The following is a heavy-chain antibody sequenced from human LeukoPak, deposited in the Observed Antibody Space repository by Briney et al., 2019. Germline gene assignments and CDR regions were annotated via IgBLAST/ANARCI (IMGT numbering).Heavy chain of an antibody. CDR3: ARSGGSRNGDFWSGYYVRWFDP. Sequence: SVKVSCKASGGTFSSYAISWVRQAPGQGLEWMGGIIPIFGTANYAQKFQGRVTITADKSTGTAYMELSSLRSEDTAVYYCARSGGSRNGDFWSGYYVRWFDPWGQGTLVTVSS. J-gene: IGHJ5*02. CDR1: GGTFSSYA. CDR2: IIPIFGTA. V-gene: IGHV1-69*06. D-gene: IGHD3-3*01.